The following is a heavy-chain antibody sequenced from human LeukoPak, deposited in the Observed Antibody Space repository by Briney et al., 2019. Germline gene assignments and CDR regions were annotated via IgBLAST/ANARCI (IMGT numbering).Heavy chain of an antibody. CDR3: ARARVLSYSSSWSLFDY. V-gene: IGHV3-7*01. CDR2: IKQDGSEK. D-gene: IGHD6-13*01. Sequence: PGGSLRLSCAASGFTFSSYWMSWVRQAPGKGLEWVANIKQDGSEKYYVDSVKGRFTISRDNAKNSLYLQMNSLRAEDTAVYYCARARVLSYSSSWSLFDYWGQGTLVTVSP. CDR1: GFTFSSYW. J-gene: IGHJ4*02.